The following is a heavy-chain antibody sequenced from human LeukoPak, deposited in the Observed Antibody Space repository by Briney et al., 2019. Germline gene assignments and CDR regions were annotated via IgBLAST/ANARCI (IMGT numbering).Heavy chain of an antibody. J-gene: IGHJ6*02. V-gene: IGHV4-61*05. CDR2: IYYSGST. D-gene: IGHD3-10*01. CDR3: ARGVWFGEFDYYYYGMDV. CDR1: GGSISSSSYY. Sequence: SETLSLTCTVSGGSISSSSYYWGWIRQPPGKGLEWIGYIYYSGSTNYNPSLKSRVTISVDTSKNQFSLKLSSVTAADTAVYYCARGVWFGEFDYYYYGMDVWGQGTTVTVSS.